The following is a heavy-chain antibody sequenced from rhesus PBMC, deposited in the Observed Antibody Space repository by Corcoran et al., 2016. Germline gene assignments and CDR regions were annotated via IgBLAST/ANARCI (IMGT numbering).Heavy chain of an antibody. V-gene: IGHV1-111*01. CDR3: ATGGSSSTFDY. CDR1: GYTFTDYY. J-gene: IGHJ4*01. Sequence: EVQLVQSGAEVKKPGASVQISCKASGYTFTDYYLHWVRPVPGKGLERMGRVEPEDGEADYAQKFQDRVTITRDTSTDTAYMELSSLRSEDTAVYYCATGGSSSTFDYWGQGVLVTVSS. CDR2: VEPEDGEA. D-gene: IGHD6-43*01.